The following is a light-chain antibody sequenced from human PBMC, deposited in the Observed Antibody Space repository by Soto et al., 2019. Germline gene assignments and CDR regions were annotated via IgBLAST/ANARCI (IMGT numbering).Light chain of an antibody. J-gene: IGLJ2*01. CDR1: SSDVGSYNL. Sequence: QSALTQPASVSGSPGQSITISCTGTSSDVGSYNLVSWYQQHPGKAPKLMIYEGSKRPSGVSNRFSGSKSGNTASLTISGLQAEDEADYYFCSYAGSSTVGFGGGTKLTVL. V-gene: IGLV2-23*01. CDR3: CSYAGSSTVG. CDR2: EGS.